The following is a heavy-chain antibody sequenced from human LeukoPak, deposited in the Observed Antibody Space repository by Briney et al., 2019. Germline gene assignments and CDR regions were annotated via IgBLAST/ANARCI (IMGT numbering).Heavy chain of an antibody. CDR3: ARSFCVGDCFVLHIYFDS. D-gene: IGHD2-21*02. Sequence: SETLCLTCNVSGYSISSGYFWGWVRQPPGKGLEWIGSIYQRATVHYNPSLKSRVTTSLDTSKHQFSLNLRSMKASDTAVYYCARSFCVGDCFVLHIYFDSWGLGTLVTVSS. V-gene: IGHV4-38-2*02. J-gene: IGHJ4*02. CDR1: GYSISSGYF. CDR2: IYQRATV.